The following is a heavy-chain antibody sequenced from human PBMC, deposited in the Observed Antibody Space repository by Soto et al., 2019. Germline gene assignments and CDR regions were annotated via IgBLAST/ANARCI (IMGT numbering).Heavy chain of an antibody. CDR1: GFTFSSYA. V-gene: IGHV3-23*01. CDR2: ISGSGGST. J-gene: IGHJ4*02. Sequence: PGGSLRLSCAASGFTFSSYAMSWVRQAPGKGLDWSPAISGSGGSTSYAAPVKGRFTISRVNSKNTVYLQMNSLRAEDTAVYYCAKGYFRTTDLARGRFYFDYWGQGTLVAVSS. CDR3: AKGYFRTTDLARGRFYFDY. D-gene: IGHD1-26*01.